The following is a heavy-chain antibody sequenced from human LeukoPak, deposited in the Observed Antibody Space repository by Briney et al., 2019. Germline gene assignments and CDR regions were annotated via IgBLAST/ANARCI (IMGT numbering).Heavy chain of an antibody. V-gene: IGHV1-69*05. CDR2: IIPLTGRG. Sequence: ASVKVSCKSSGDTLNIFDINWVRQAPGQGLEWMGEIIPLTGRGNYAQKFQGRVTMTTDESTSTVFMEMSNLGSEDTAVYYCAKATVRSSDFWRKGGHWFDRWGQGTLVTVSS. D-gene: IGHD3-3*01. J-gene: IGHJ5*02. CDR3: AKATVRSSDFWRKGGHWFDR. CDR1: GDTLNIFD.